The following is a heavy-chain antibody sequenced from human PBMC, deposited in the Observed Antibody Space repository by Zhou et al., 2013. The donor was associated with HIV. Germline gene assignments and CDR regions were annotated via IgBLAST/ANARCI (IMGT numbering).Heavy chain of an antibody. V-gene: IGHV1-69*04. J-gene: IGHJ5*01. Sequence: QVHLVQSGAEVKKPGASVTVSCKTSGYTFINYGITWVRQAPGQGLEWMGRITPLLGTTSYAQKFQGRVTITADKSTTTSYMDLSSLRSDDTAVYYCARVTTLHPWWFDSWGQGSLVTVSS. CDR3: ARVTTLHPWWFDS. CDR2: ITPLLGTT. CDR1: GYTFINYG. D-gene: IGHD4-4*01.